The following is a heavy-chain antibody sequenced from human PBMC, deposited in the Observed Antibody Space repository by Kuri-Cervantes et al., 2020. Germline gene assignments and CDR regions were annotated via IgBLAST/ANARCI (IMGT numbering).Heavy chain of an antibody. CDR2: INQDGSAK. Sequence: GESLKISCAASGFIFSSSWMSWVRQAPGKGLEWVANINQDGSAKDYVDSMKGRFTISRDNSKNTLYLQMNSLRAEDTAVYYRARGRLYSNYHFYYFDYWGQGTLVTDSS. D-gene: IGHD4-11*01. J-gene: IGHJ4*02. CDR3: ARGRLYSNYHFYYFDY. V-gene: IGHV3-7*01. CDR1: GFIFSSSW.